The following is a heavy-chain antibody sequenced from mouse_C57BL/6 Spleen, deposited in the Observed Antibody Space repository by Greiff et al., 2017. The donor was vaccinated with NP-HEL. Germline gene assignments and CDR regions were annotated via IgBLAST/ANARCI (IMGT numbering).Heavy chain of an antibody. J-gene: IGHJ3*01. V-gene: IGHV2-2*01. Sequence: VQLQQSGPGLVQPSQSLSITCTVSGFSLTSYGVHWVRQSPGKGLEWLGVIWSGGSTDYNAAFISRLSISKDNSKSQVFFKMNSLQADDTAIYYWARNLYYDYEAWFAYWGQGTLVTVSA. D-gene: IGHD2-4*01. CDR2: IWSGGST. CDR3: ARNLYYDYEAWFAY. CDR1: GFSLTSYG.